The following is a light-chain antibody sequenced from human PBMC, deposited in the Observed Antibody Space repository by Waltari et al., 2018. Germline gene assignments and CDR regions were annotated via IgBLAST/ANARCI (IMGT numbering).Light chain of an antibody. Sequence: SYELTQPPSVSVSPGQTASITCSGDKLGDKYACWYQQKPGQSPVLVIYQDSKRPSGIADRFSGSNSRNTTTHTISVRHSMDDAVYYSHPPDSSTVVLCGGTKLPVL. CDR2: QDS. CDR3: HPPDSSTVV. V-gene: IGLV3-1*01. CDR1: KLGDKY. J-gene: IGLJ2*01.